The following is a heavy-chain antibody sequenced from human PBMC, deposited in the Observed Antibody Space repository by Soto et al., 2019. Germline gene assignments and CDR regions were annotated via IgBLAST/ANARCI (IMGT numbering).Heavy chain of an antibody. J-gene: IGHJ3*01. CDR2: ISGSGGSA. V-gene: IGHV3-23*01. CDR3: VREASGWYSRGSFDF. CDR1: GFSFSNYA. D-gene: IGHD6-19*01. Sequence: PGGSLRLSCAASGFSFSNYAMNWVRQAPGKGLEWVSVISGSGGSASYADSVQGRFTISRDNSNNTRYLQMNSLRAEDTAIYSCVREASGWYSRGSFDFWGRGTMVTVSS.